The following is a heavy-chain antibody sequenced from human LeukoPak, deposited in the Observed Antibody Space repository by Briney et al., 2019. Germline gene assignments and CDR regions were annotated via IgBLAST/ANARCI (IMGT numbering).Heavy chain of an antibody. V-gene: IGHV3-21*01. CDR1: GFTFSSYS. Sequence: GGSLRLSCAAPGFTFSSYSMNWVRQAPGKGLEWVSSISSSSSYIYYADSVKGRFTISRDNAKNSLYLQMNSLRAEDTAVYYCARDSVVAYCGGDCYSGDYWGQGTLVTVSS. J-gene: IGHJ4*02. CDR3: ARDSVVAYCGGDCYSGDY. D-gene: IGHD2-21*02. CDR2: ISSSSSYI.